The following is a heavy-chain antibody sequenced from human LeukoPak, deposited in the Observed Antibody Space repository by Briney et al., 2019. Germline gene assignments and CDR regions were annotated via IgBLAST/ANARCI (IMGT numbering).Heavy chain of an antibody. CDR2: ISGSGGST. D-gene: IGHD3-22*01. V-gene: IGHV3-23*01. Sequence: PGGSLRLSCAASRFTFSSYAMSWVRQAPGKGLEWVSAISGSGGSTYYADSVKGRFTISRDNSKNTLYLQMNSLRAEDTAVYYCAKVAPAYDSSGPYFDYWGQGTLVTVSS. CDR3: AKVAPAYDSSGPYFDY. CDR1: RFTFSSYA. J-gene: IGHJ4*02.